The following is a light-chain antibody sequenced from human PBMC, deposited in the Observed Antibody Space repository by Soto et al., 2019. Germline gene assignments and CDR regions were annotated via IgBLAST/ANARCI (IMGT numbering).Light chain of an antibody. J-gene: IGLJ2*01. CDR3: QSYDSSLSGVV. Sequence: QSVLTQPRSVSGAPGQGVTISCTGRSSNIGAGYDVHWYQQLPGTAPKLLIYGNSNRPSGVPDRFSGSKSGTSASLAITGLQAEDQADYYCQSYDSSLSGVVFGGGTQLTVL. CDR1: SSNIGAGYD. CDR2: GNS. V-gene: IGLV1-40*01.